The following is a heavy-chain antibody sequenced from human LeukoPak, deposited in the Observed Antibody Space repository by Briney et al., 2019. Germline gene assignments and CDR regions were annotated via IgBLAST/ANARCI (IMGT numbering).Heavy chain of an antibody. J-gene: IGHJ5*02. Sequence: TGGSLRLSCVASGFTFRTYGMNWVRQAPGKGLEWISYISVGGSDEDYADSVKGRFSISRDNAKNSLFLQMNSLRVEDTAVYYCARDVGFNNGWPAWGQGTLVTVSS. CDR2: ISVGGSDE. CDR1: GFTFRTYG. V-gene: IGHV3-48*03. D-gene: IGHD6-19*01. CDR3: ARDVGFNNGWPA.